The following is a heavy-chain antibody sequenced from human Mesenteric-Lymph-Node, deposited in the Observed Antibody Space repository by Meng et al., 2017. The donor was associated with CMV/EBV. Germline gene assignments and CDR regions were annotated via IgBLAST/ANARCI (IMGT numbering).Heavy chain of an antibody. V-gene: IGHV5-51*01. CDR1: GYTFTTYW. J-gene: IGHJ4*02. CDR3: ARRASGSYSFHF. D-gene: IGHD3-10*01. CDR2: IFPGDSDT. Sequence: GESLKISCQGSGYTFTTYWIGWVRQMPGQGLEWIGIIFPGDSDTRYSPSFQGQVTISAEKSISTAYLQWSSLKASDTAMYYCARRASGSYSFHFWGQGTLVTVSS.